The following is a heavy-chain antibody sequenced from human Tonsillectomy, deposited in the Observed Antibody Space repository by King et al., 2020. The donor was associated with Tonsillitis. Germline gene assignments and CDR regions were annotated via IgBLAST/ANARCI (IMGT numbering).Heavy chain of an antibody. Sequence: EVQLVESGGGSVQPGGSLRLSCAASGFTFSNYAMNWVRQAPGKGLEWVSGVSGSGGSTYYADSVKGRFTVSSDNSKNTLFLQMNSPRAVDTAVYYCAKDLMTTVTSLNSAAIDHWGQGTLVTVSS. CDR1: GFTFSNYA. J-gene: IGHJ4*02. D-gene: IGHD4-11*01. V-gene: IGHV3-23*04. CDR2: VSGSGGST. CDR3: AKDLMTTVTSLNSAAIDH.